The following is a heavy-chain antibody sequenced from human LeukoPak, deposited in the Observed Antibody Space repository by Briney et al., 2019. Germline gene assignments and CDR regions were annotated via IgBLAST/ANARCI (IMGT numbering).Heavy chain of an antibody. CDR2: ISPNSGGT. D-gene: IGHD5-18*01. J-gene: IGHJ5*02. CDR1: GYTFTGYY. V-gene: IGHV1-2*06. Sequence: GASVKVSCKASGYTFTGYYMHWVRQAPGQGLEWMGRISPNSGGTNYAQKFQGRVTMTRDTSISTAYMELSRLRSDDTAVYYCARAARGYSYGSYWFDPWGQGTLVTVSS. CDR3: ARAARGYSYGSYWFDP.